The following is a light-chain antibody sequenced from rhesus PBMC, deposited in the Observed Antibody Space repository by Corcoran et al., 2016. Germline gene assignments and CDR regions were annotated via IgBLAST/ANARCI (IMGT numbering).Light chain of an antibody. CDR1: QSISSW. J-gene: IGKJ1*01. CDR2: KAS. CDR3: RQYRSSPPLT. Sequence: DIQMTQSPSSLSASVGDTVTITCRASQSISSWLDWDQQKPGKAPNLLVYKASLLKSGVPPRFSGSGAGTDFTLTINSLQPEDFATYYWRQYRSSPPLTYGQGTKVEIK. V-gene: IGKV1-22*01.